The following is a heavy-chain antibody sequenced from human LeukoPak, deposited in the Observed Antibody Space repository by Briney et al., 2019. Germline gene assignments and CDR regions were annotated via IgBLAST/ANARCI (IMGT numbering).Heavy chain of an antibody. CDR2: IYSGGST. CDR1: GFTVSSNY. Sequence: GGSLRLSCAASGFTVSSNYMSWVRQAPGKGLEWVSVIYSGGSTYYADSVKGRFTISRDNSKNTLYLQMNSLRAEDTAVYYCATQRRAYYYYGMDAWGQGTTVTVSS. V-gene: IGHV3-53*01. J-gene: IGHJ6*02. CDR3: ATQRRAYYYYGMDA.